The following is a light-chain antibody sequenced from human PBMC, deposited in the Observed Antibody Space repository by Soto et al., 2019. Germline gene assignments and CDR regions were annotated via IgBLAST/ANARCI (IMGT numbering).Light chain of an antibody. J-gene: IGLJ3*02. Sequence: QSALTQPASVSGSPGQSITISRTGTSSDVGSYNLVSWYQQHPGKAPKVMIFEVSKRPSGVSNRFSGSKSGNTASLTISGLQAEDEADYYCCSYVGSNWVFGGGTKLTVL. V-gene: IGLV2-23*02. CDR2: EVS. CDR3: CSYVGSNWV. CDR1: SSDVGSYNL.